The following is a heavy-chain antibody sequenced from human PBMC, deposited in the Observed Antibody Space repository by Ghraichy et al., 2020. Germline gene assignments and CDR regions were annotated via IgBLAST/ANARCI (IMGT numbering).Heavy chain of an antibody. Sequence: GGSLRLSCAASGFTFSSYSMNWVRQAPGKGLEWVSYISSSSSTIYYADSVKGRFTISRDNAKNSLYLQMNSLRDEDTAVYYCATMYSSGWYPYYYYGMDVWGQGTTVTVSS. CDR2: ISSSSSTI. J-gene: IGHJ6*02. CDR3: ATMYSSGWYPYYYYGMDV. CDR1: GFTFSSYS. V-gene: IGHV3-48*02. D-gene: IGHD6-19*01.